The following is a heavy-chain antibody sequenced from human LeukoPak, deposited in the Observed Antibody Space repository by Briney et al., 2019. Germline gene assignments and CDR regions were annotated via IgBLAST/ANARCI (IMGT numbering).Heavy chain of an antibody. CDR1: GVYIDTNSHY. CDR3: VSHPVEWLLEGGFDY. Sequence: PSETLSLTCIVSGVYIDTNSHYWGWVRQPPGKGLEWIGTMYYGGSPDHNPSLNSRVTISLDASKNQFSLKLDSVTAADTAIYSCVSHPVEWLLEGGFDYWGQGALVPSPQ. V-gene: IGHV4-39*01. J-gene: IGHJ4*02. D-gene: IGHD6-19*01. CDR2: MYYGGSP.